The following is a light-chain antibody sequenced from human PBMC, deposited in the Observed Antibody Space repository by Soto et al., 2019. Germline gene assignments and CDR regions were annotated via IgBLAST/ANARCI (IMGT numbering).Light chain of an antibody. CDR3: QQYNTSPPYT. J-gene: IGKJ2*01. Sequence: EIVLTQSPGTLSLSPGERATLSCRASQSVSSTYFAWYQQKPGQATRVLFYGASSRATGIPDRFSGSGSGTDFTLTISRLEPEDLAVYYCQQYNTSPPYTFGQGTKLEIK. CDR1: QSVSSTY. CDR2: GAS. V-gene: IGKV3-20*01.